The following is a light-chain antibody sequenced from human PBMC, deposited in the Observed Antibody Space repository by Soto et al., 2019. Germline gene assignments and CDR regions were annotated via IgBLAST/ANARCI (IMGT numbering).Light chain of an antibody. CDR1: QNLSSGY. CDR3: QVRTNWSIA. CDR2: AAS. Sequence: EIVLTQSPGTLSLSPGERATLSCRASQNLSSGYLAWYQQKPGQAPRILIYAASSRATGIPARFSGTGSGTDFTLTINNLEPEDFAVYYCQVRTNWSIAFGRGTRLEIK. V-gene: IGKV3D-20*02. J-gene: IGKJ5*01.